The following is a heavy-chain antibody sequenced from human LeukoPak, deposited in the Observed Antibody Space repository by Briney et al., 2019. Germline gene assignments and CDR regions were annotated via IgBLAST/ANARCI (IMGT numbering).Heavy chain of an antibody. V-gene: IGHV3-30-3*01. Sequence: GGSLRLSCAASGFTFSSYAMHWVRQAPGKGLEWVAVISYDGSNKYYADSVKGRFTISRDNSKNTLYLQMNSLRAEDTAVYYCAKDRGYDFWSGYYPFDYWGQGTLVTVSS. CDR3: AKDRGYDFWSGYYPFDY. D-gene: IGHD3-3*01. CDR2: ISYDGSNK. CDR1: GFTFSSYA. J-gene: IGHJ4*02.